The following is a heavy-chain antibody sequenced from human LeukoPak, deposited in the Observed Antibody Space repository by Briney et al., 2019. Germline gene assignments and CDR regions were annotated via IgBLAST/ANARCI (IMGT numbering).Heavy chain of an antibody. V-gene: IGHV3-53*01. CDR1: GFSVTTNF. Sequence: PGGSLRLSCAASGFSVTTNFMSWVRQAPGTGLEWVSRIYSSGYTYFAGSVKGRFTISRDNSKNTMYLEMNSLRVDDTAVYYCARGRIDYYGSGSYFDYWGQGTLVTVSS. CDR2: IYSSGYT. J-gene: IGHJ4*02. CDR3: ARGRIDYYGSGSYFDY. D-gene: IGHD3-10*01.